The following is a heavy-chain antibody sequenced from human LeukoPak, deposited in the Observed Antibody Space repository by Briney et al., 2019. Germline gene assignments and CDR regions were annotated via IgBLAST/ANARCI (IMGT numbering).Heavy chain of an antibody. D-gene: IGHD5-18*01. J-gene: IGHJ6*03. V-gene: IGHV1-2*02. CDR1: GYTFTGYY. CDR2: INPNSGGT. Sequence: ASVKVSCKASGYTFTGYYMHWVRQAPGQGLEWMGWINPNSGGTNYAQKLQGRVTMTTDTSTSTAYMELRSLRSDDTAVYYCARGGYSYETYYYYMDVWGKGTTVTVSS. CDR3: ARGGYSYETYYYYMDV.